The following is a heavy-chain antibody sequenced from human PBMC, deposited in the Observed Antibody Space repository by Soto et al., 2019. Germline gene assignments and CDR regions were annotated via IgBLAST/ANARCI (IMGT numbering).Heavy chain of an antibody. CDR2: VYYTGST. CDR3: ARGYYDSNGQSNTFDI. J-gene: IGHJ3*02. CDR1: GASIGSSY. V-gene: IGHV4-59*01. Sequence: SETLSLTXTVSGASIGSSYWSWIRQSPGKGLEWIGYVYYTGSTKYNPSLKSRATISTDTSKNQLSLKVTSVTAADTAVYYCARGYYDSNGQSNTFDIWGQGTMVTVS. D-gene: IGHD3-22*01.